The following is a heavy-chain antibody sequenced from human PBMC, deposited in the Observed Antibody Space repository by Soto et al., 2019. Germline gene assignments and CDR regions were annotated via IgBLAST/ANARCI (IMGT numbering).Heavy chain of an antibody. D-gene: IGHD3-22*01. CDR3: AKDPGRVTMIVVAPMGYFDY. V-gene: IGHV3-23*01. CDR2: ISGSGGST. CDR1: GFTFSSYA. J-gene: IGHJ4*02. Sequence: EVQLLESGGGLVQPGGSLRLSCAASGFTFSSYAMSWVRQAPGKGLEWVSAISGSGGSTYYADSVKGRFTISRDNSKNTLYLQMNSLRAEDTAVYYCAKDPGRVTMIVVAPMGYFDYWGQGTLVTVSS.